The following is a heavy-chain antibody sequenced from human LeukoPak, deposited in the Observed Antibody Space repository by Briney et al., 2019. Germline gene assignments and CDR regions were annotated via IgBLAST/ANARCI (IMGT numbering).Heavy chain of an antibody. CDR2: ITSSSSYR. CDR1: GFTFSSYE. V-gene: IGHV3-21*01. Sequence: GGSLRLSCAASGFTFSSYEMNWVRQAPGKGLEWVSCITSSSSYREYADSVKGRFTTSRDNAKNSLYLQMNSLRAEDTAVYYCARDREAITIFGAVILNDYWGQGTLVTVSS. J-gene: IGHJ4*02. CDR3: ARDREAITIFGAVILNDY. D-gene: IGHD3-3*01.